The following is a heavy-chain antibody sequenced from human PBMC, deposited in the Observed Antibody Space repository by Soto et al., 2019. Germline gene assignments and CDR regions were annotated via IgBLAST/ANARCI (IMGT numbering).Heavy chain of an antibody. CDR1: GYTFTGYY. V-gene: IGHV1-2*04. D-gene: IGHD6-13*01. Sequence: ASVKVSCKASGYTFTGYYMHWVRQAPGQGLEWMGWINPNSGGTNYAQKFQGWVTMTRDTSISTAYMELSRLRSDDTAVYYCARSGIAAALGNYYYYGMDVWGQGTTVNVSS. CDR3: ARSGIAAALGNYYYYGMDV. J-gene: IGHJ6*02. CDR2: INPNSGGT.